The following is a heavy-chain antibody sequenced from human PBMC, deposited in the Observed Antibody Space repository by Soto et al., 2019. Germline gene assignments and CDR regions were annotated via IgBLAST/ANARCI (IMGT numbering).Heavy chain of an antibody. CDR1: GGSFDDFY. J-gene: IGHJ6*02. D-gene: IGHD3-10*01. CDR2: ISHDGGT. V-gene: IGHV4-34*02. Sequence: QVQLQQWGAGLLRPSETLSLTCAFYGGSFDDFYWSWVRQSPGKGLEWVGEISHDGGTNYSPSLASRVSISADTSKNQLSLHLRSITAADTGLYYCARGQLVWYGDLTPYHRDMDVWGQGTTVTVSS. CDR3: ARGQLVWYGDLTPYHRDMDV.